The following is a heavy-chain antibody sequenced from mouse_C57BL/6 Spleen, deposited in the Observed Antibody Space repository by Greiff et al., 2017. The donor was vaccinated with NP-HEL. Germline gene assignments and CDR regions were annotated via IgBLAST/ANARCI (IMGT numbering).Heavy chain of an antibody. D-gene: IGHD1-1*01. CDR3: ARTIRDYYGSSYDAMDY. J-gene: IGHJ4*01. CDR2: INPNNGGT. CDR1: GYTFTDYN. V-gene: IGHV1-18*01. Sequence: EVQLQQSGPELVKPGASVKIPCKASGYTFTDYNMDWVKQSHGKSLEWIGDINPNNGGTIYNQKFKGKATLTVDKSSSTAYMELRSLTSEDTAVYYCARTIRDYYGSSYDAMDYWGQGTSVTVSS.